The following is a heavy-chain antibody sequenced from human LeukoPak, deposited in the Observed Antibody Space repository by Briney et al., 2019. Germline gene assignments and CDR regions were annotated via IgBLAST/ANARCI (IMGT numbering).Heavy chain of an antibody. CDR3: ARGDYYDSSGYHDY. CDR2: INWNGGST. D-gene: IGHD3-22*01. J-gene: IGHJ4*02. Sequence: GGSLRLSCAASGFTFDDYGMSWVRQAPGKGLEWVSGINWNGGSTSYADSVKGRFTISRDNAKNTLYLQMNSLRAEDTAVYYCARGDYYDSSGYHDYWGQGTLVTVSS. CDR1: GFTFDDYG. V-gene: IGHV3-20*04.